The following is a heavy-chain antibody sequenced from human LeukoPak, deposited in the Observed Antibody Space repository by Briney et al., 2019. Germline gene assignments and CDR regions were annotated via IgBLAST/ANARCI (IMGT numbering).Heavy chain of an antibody. D-gene: IGHD2-15*01. J-gene: IGHJ5*02. Sequence: PSETLSLTCTVSGGSISSSSYYWGWIRQPPGTGLEWIGSIYYSGSTYYNPSLKSRVTLSVDTSKNQFSLKLSSVTAADTAVYYCARGKVVVVVAAAASLNWFDPWGQGTLVTVSS. CDR3: ARGKVVVVVAAAASLNWFDP. CDR2: IYYSGST. V-gene: IGHV4-39*01. CDR1: GGSISSSSYY.